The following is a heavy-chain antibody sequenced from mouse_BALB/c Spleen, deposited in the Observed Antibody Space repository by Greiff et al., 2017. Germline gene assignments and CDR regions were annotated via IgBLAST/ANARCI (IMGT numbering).Heavy chain of an antibody. CDR2: IYPGDGDT. CDR3: AREYGNYHYAMDY. Sequence: QVHVKQSGAELVRPGSSVKISCKASGYAFSSYWMNWVKQRPGQGLEWIGQIYPGDGDTNYNGKFKGKATLTADKSSSTAYMQLSSLTSEDSAVYFCAREYGNYHYAMDYWGQGTSVTVSS. D-gene: IGHD2-10*02. V-gene: IGHV1-80*01. CDR1: GYAFSSYW. J-gene: IGHJ4*01.